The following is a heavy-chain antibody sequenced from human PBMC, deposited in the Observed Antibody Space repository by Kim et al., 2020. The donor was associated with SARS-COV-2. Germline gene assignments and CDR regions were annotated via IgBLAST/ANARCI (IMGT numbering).Heavy chain of an antibody. CDR3: ARGSPSILGQQLVRIGGWFDP. CDR2: INHSGST. V-gene: IGHV4-34*01. D-gene: IGHD6-13*01. CDR1: GGSFSGYY. Sequence: SETLSLTCAVYGGSFSGYYWSWIRQPPGKGLEWIGEINHSGSTNYNPSLKSRVTISVDTSKNQFSLKLSSVTAADTAVYYCARGSPSILGQQLVRIGGWFDPWGQGTLVTVSS. J-gene: IGHJ5*02.